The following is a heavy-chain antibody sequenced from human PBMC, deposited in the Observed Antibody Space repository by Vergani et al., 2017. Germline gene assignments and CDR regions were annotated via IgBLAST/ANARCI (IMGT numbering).Heavy chain of an antibody. CDR3: ARSQGDYWYFDL. CDR2: IHNRGKT. V-gene: IGHV4-38-2*01. CDR1: GYFIGSGFY. D-gene: IGHD2-21*01. J-gene: IGHJ2*01. Sequence: QLQESGPGLVKPSETLSLTCPVSGYFIGSGFYWAWIRQSPGEGLQWLTSIHNRGKTYHNPSLKSRVSVSLDTSKNRFSLNLTSVTATDTAVYYCARSQGDYWYFDLWGPGSLVTVSS.